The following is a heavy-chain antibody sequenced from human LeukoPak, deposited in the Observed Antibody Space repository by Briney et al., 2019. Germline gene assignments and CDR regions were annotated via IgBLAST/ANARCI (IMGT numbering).Heavy chain of an antibody. CDR3: AKLTCSGGSCYSVPDRPIDY. J-gene: IGHJ4*02. CDR1: GFTFSSYA. D-gene: IGHD2-15*01. Sequence: QAGGSLRLSCAASGFTFSSYAMSWVRQAPGKGLEWVSAISGSGGSTYYADSVKGRFTISRDNSKNTLYLQMNSLRAEDTAVYYCAKLTCSGGSCYSVPDRPIDYWGQGTLVTVSS. CDR2: ISGSGGST. V-gene: IGHV3-23*01.